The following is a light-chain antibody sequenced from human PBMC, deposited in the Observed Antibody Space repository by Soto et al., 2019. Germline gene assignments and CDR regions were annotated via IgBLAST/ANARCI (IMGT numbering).Light chain of an antibody. CDR3: SSYTTSSTRV. CDR1: SSDVGIYNY. V-gene: IGLV2-14*01. J-gene: IGLJ1*01. Sequence: QSVLTQPPSASGSPGQSVTISCTGTSSDVGIYNYVSWYQQHPGKVPKLIIYEVTNRPSGVSNRFSGSKSGNTASLTISELQAEDEADYYCSSYTTSSTRVFGTGTKVTVL. CDR2: EVT.